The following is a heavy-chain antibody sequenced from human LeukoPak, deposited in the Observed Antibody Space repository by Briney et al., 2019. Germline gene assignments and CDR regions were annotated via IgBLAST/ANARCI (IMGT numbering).Heavy chain of an antibody. CDR3: PRRQYYYDSSGYYFDY. CDR1: GYSFTSYW. D-gene: IGHD3-22*01. J-gene: IGHJ4*02. Sequence: GESLKISCTGSGYSFTSYWIGWVRQMPGKGLEWMGIIYPGDSDTRYSPSFQGQATISADKSTSTAYLQWSSLKASDTAMYYCPRRQYYYDSSGYYFDYSGQGTPLTVSS. V-gene: IGHV5-51*01. CDR2: IYPGDSDT.